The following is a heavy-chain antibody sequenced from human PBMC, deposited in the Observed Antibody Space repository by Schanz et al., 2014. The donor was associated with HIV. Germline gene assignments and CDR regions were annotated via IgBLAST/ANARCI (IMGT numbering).Heavy chain of an antibody. D-gene: IGHD6-19*01. CDR1: GFTFRNYG. Sequence: QVHLVESGGGVVQPGKSLRLSCAASGFTFRNYGIHWVRQAPGKGLSWVAVIWFDGTQKIYADSVKGRFTISRDDSANTVHLQMSSVRAEATGVYFCARVSRPYSSGWYNVDYWGQGTLVTVSS. CDR2: IWFDGTQK. V-gene: IGHV3-33*01. J-gene: IGHJ4*02. CDR3: ARVSRPYSSGWYNVDY.